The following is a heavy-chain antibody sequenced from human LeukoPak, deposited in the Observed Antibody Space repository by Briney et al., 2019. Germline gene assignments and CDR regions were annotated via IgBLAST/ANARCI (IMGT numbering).Heavy chain of an antibody. CDR3: AKXTXXTXXXXXDY. J-gene: IGHJ4*01. CDR1: RFTFSSYA. Sequence: GGSLRLSCAASRFTFSSYAMSWVRQAPGKGLEWVSAISGSGGSTYYADSVKGRFTISRDNSKNTLYLQMNSLRAEDTAVYYCAKXTXXTXXXXXDYXXXGTLVTVS. V-gene: IGHV3-23*01. CDR2: ISGSGGST.